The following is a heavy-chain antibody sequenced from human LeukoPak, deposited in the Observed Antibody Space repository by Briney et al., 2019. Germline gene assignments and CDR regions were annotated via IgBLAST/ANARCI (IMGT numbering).Heavy chain of an antibody. Sequence: PGGSLRLSCAASGFTFSSYAMSWVRQAPGKGLEWVAVISYDGSNKYYADSVKGRFTISRDNSKNTLYLQMNSLRAEDTAVYYCASDDYLDYWGQGTLVTVSS. J-gene: IGHJ4*02. CDR1: GFTFSSYA. V-gene: IGHV3-30-3*01. CDR2: ISYDGSNK. CDR3: ASDDYLDY.